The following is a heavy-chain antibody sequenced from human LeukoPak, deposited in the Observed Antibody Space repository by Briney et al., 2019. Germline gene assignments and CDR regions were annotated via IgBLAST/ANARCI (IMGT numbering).Heavy chain of an antibody. CDR3: ARDLIAAAGTYYYYGMDV. V-gene: IGHV3-33*01. J-gene: IGHJ6*02. Sequence: GGSLRVSCAASGFTFSSYGRHWVRQAPGKGLEWVAVIWYDGSNKYYADSVKGRFTISRDNSKNTLYLQMNSLRAEDTAVYYCARDLIAAAGTYYYYGMDVWGQGTTVTVSS. CDR2: IWYDGSNK. CDR1: GFTFSSYG. D-gene: IGHD6-13*01.